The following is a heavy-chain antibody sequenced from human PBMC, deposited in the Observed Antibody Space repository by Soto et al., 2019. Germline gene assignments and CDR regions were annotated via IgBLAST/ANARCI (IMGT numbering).Heavy chain of an antibody. CDR1: GGSFSGYY. D-gene: IGHD6-6*01. Sequence: LSLTCAVYGGSFSGYYWSWIRQPPGKGLEWIGEINHSGSTNYNPSLKSRVTISVDTSKNQFSLKLSSVTAADTAVYYCARGMGSKGGSIAARSAYYYGMDVWGQGTTVTVSS. CDR2: INHSGST. V-gene: IGHV4-34*01. J-gene: IGHJ6*02. CDR3: ARGMGSKGGSIAARSAYYYGMDV.